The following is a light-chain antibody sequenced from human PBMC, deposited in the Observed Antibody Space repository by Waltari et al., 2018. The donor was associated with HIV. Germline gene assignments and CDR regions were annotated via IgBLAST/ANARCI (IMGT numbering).Light chain of an antibody. V-gene: IGLV7-46*01. Sequence: AVVTQEPSPPVSPGGTDTITCCSSTGDVTSGHHPYWFQQKPGQAPRTLIYDTNNKHSWTPARFSGSLLGGKAALTLSGAQPEDEAKYYCLLSYAGARPVIFGGGTQLTVL. CDR3: LLSYAGARPVI. CDR2: DTN. CDR1: TGDVTSGHH. J-gene: IGLJ2*01.